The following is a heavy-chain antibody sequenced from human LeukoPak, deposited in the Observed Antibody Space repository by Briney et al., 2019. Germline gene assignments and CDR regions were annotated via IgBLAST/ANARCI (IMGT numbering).Heavy chain of an antibody. Sequence: ASVKVSCKVSGYTLTELSMHWVRQAPGKGLEWMGGFDPEDGETIYAQKFQGRVTMTEDTSTDTAYMELSSLRSEGTAVYYCATGWYLDPRSSSSEVDFDYWGQGTLVTVSS. CDR2: FDPEDGET. D-gene: IGHD6-6*01. J-gene: IGHJ4*02. V-gene: IGHV1-24*01. CDR1: GYTLTELS. CDR3: ATGWYLDPRSSSSEVDFDY.